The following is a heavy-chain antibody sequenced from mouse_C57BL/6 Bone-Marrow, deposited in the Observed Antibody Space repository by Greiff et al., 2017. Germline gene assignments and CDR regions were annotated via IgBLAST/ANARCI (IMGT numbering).Heavy chain of an antibody. V-gene: IGHV5-12*01. CDR2: ISNGGGST. Sequence: EVQLQESGGGLVQPGGSLKLSCAASGFTFSDYYMYWVRQTPEKRLEWVAYISNGGGSTYYPDTVKGRFTISRDNAKNTLYLQMSRLKSEDTAMYYCGREGRGYYLDYWGQGTTLTVSS. CDR1: GFTFSDYY. J-gene: IGHJ2*01. CDR3: GREGRGYYLDY.